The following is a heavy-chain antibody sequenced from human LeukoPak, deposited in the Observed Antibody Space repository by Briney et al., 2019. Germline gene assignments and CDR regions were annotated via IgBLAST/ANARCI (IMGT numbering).Heavy chain of an antibody. Sequence: GGSLRLSCAASGFSVGNNYVTWVRQPPGKGLEWVSVIYTDGSTYYADSVKGRFIISRGSSKNTLYLQMNSLRAEDTAVYYCTDAVAGWGQGTLVTVSS. D-gene: IGHD4-23*01. CDR3: TDAVAG. J-gene: IGHJ4*02. CDR2: IYTDGST. CDR1: GFSVGNNY. V-gene: IGHV3-53*05.